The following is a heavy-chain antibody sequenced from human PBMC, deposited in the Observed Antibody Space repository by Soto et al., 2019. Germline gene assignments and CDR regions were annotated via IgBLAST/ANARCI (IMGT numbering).Heavy chain of an antibody. V-gene: IGHV4-39*01. J-gene: IGHJ4*02. D-gene: IGHD4-17*01. Sequence: PSETLSLTCTVSGHSMSNTDYFWGWIRQTPGSGLQWIGSLFYTGHTYYNPSLLSRVTISVDRSKNQFSLKLSSVTAADTAVYYCGRHFSGDYFAYWGQGALVIVSS. CDR1: GHSMSNTDYF. CDR2: LFYTGHT. CDR3: GRHFSGDYFAY.